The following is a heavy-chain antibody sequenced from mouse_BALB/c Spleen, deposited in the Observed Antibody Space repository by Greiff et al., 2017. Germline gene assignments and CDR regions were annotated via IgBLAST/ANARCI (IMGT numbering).Heavy chain of an antibody. CDR1: GFNFKDNY. CDR3: ARVGD. V-gene: IGHV14-3*02. CDR2: IDPANGNT. Sequence: VQLQQSGAELVKPGASVKLSCTASGFNFKDNYMHWVKQRPEQGLEWIGRIDPANGNTKYDPKFQGKATITADTSSNTAYLQLSSLTSEDTAVYYCARVGDWGQGTTLTVSS. J-gene: IGHJ2*01.